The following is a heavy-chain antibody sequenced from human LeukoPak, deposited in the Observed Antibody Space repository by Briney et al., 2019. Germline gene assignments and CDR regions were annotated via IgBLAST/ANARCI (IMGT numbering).Heavy chain of an antibody. CDR3: ARGYSSSWYVSYYYYYMDV. CDR2: IYYSGST. V-gene: IGHV4-39*07. J-gene: IGHJ6*03. D-gene: IGHD6-13*01. Sequence: KTSETLSLTCTVSGGSISSSSYYWGWIRQPPGKGLEWIGSIYYSGSTNYNPSLKSRVTISVDTSKNQFSLKLSSVTAADTAVYYCARGYSSSWYVSYYYYYMDVWGKGTTVTVSS. CDR1: GGSISSSSYY.